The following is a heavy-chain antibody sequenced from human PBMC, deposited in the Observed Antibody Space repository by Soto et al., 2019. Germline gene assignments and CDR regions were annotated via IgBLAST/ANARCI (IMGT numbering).Heavy chain of an antibody. CDR3: ASCERFPRVGVDYYALDV. D-gene: IGHD3-3*01. Sequence: QVHLVESGGGVVQPGGSLRLSCAASGFTINRNDMYWVRQAPGKGLEWVAVMSFDGNHQHYAYSGKGRFTISRDNSKNTLSLEMNSLRRDDTAVYYCASCERFPRVGVDYYALDVWGQGTTVIVSS. V-gene: IGHV3-30*03. J-gene: IGHJ6*02. CDR1: GFTINRND. CDR2: MSFDGNHQ.